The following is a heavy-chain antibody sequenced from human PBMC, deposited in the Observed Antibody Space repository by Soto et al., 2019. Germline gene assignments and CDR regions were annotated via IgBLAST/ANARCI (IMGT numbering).Heavy chain of an antibody. Sequence: GASVKVSCKASGYTFTSYYMHWVRQAPGQGLEWMGIINPSGGSTSYAQKFQGRVTMTRDTSTSTVYMELSSLRSEDTAVYYCARDRGRLWFGELSAFDIWGQGTMVTVSS. V-gene: IGHV1-46*01. CDR3: ARDRGRLWFGELSAFDI. D-gene: IGHD3-10*01. CDR1: GYTFTSYY. J-gene: IGHJ3*02. CDR2: INPSGGST.